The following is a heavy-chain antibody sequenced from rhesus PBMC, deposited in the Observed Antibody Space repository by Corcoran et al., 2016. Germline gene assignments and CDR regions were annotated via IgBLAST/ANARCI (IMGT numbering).Heavy chain of an antibody. CDR2: FGCSSGSH. J-gene: IGHJ3*01. CDR1: GYSISSGYG. D-gene: IGHD1-1*01. V-gene: IGHV4-127*01. Sequence: QVQLQESGPGLVKPSETLSLTCAVSGYSISSGYGWSWIRQPPGKGLEWIGYFGCSSGSHNYNPSLKRRVTISKDTSKNQFSLKLSSVTAADTAVYYCARDRGNSWNYLGAFDFWGQGLRVTVSS. CDR3: ARDRGNSWNYLGAFDF.